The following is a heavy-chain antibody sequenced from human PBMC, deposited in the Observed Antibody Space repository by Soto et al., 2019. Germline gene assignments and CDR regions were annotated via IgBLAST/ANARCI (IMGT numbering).Heavy chain of an antibody. D-gene: IGHD4-17*01. J-gene: IGHJ4*02. CDR2: ISYNGST. V-gene: IGHV4-39*01. CDR3: ATMGTPVTGLYYFDY. Sequence: SETLSLTCTVSGASISSSIFYWGWIRQPPGKGLECIANISYNGSTYYNASLRSRVSISVDTSKNQFSLNLSSVTAADTAVYYCATMGTPVTGLYYFDYWGQGTLVTVSS. CDR1: GASISSSIFY.